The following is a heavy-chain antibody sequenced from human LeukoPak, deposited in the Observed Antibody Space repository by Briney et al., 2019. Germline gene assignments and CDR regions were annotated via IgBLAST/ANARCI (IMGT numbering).Heavy chain of an antibody. CDR3: ARDREYYYDSSGYYDPFDY. Sequence: ASVKVSCKASGCSFTSYAMHWVRQALGQRPEWMGWINVDSGNTKYSEKFQDRVTITRDTSTSTAYMELRSLRSDDTAVYYCARDREYYYDSSGYYDPFDYWGQGTLVTVSS. V-gene: IGHV1-3*01. CDR1: GCSFTSYA. CDR2: INVDSGNT. J-gene: IGHJ4*02. D-gene: IGHD3-22*01.